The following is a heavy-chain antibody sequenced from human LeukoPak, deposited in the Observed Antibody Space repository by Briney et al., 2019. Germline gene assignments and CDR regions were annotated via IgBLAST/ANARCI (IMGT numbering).Heavy chain of an antibody. CDR1: GFTFSSYA. J-gene: IGHJ4*02. V-gene: IGHV3-23*01. CDR2: ISASGGST. Sequence: GGSLRLSCAASGFTFSSYAMSWVRQAPGKGLVWVSAISASGGSTYYADSVKGRFIISRDNSKTTLYLQMNSLRAEDTAVYYCAKAPTLFDYWGQGTLVTVSS. CDR3: AKAPTLFDY.